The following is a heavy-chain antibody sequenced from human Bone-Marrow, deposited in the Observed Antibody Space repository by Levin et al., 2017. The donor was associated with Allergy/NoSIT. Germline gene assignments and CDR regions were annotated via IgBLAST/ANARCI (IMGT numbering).Heavy chain of an antibody. D-gene: IGHD4-17*01. CDR1: GFTFSSFA. Sequence: GGSLRLSCAASGFTFSSFAMSWVRQAPGKGLEWVSSITGGGVTTYYPDSVKGRFTISRDNSKNTLYLQMNSLRVEDKAVYYCARTKVEGGDYLDYFDYWGQGTLVTVSS. CDR2: ITGGGVTT. CDR3: ARTKVEGGDYLDYFDY. J-gene: IGHJ4*02. V-gene: IGHV3-23*01.